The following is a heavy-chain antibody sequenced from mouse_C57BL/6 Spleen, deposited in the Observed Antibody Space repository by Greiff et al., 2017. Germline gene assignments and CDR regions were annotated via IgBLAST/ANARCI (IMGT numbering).Heavy chain of an antibody. V-gene: IGHV5-6*01. Sequence: VQLQESGGDLVKPGGSLKLSCAASGFTFSSYGMSWVRQTPDKRLEWVATISSGGSYTYYPDSVKGRYTISRDNAKNTMYLQMSSLKCEDTAMDDCARQDGSSYVGFAYWGQGTLVTVSA. D-gene: IGHD1-1*01. CDR2: ISSGGSYT. J-gene: IGHJ3*01. CDR3: ARQDGSSYVGFAY. CDR1: GFTFSSYG.